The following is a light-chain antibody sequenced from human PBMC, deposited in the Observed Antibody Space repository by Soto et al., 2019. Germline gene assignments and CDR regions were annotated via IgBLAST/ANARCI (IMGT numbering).Light chain of an antibody. Sequence: QSVLTQPASVSGSPGQSITISCTGTDSDVGSHNLVSWYQLHPGKAPKLMIYEVTKRPSGVTNRFSGSKSGNTASLTIAGLQAEDEADYYCCSYAVSNTYLFGNGTKVTVL. J-gene: IGLJ1*01. CDR1: DSDVGSHNL. CDR2: EVT. V-gene: IGLV2-23*02. CDR3: CSYAVSNTYL.